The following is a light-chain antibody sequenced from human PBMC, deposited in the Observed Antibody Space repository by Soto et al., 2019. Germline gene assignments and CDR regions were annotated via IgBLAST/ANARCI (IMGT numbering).Light chain of an antibody. CDR1: SSDFGIFDL. CDR2: EGS. J-gene: IGLJ2*01. CDR3: CSYAGNRTFV. Sequence: QSALTQPASVSGAPGQSITISCTATSSDFGIFDLVSWYQQYPGKAPNVIIFEGSKRPSGVSARFSGSTSGNTASLTISGLQAEAEADYHCCSYAGNRTFVFGGGTKLTV. V-gene: IGLV2-23*03.